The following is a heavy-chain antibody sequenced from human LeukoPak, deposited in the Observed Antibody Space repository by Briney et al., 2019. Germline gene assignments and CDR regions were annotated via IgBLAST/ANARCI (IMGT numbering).Heavy chain of an antibody. CDR1: GGSLSTTSW. D-gene: IGHD6-19*01. Sequence: SGTLSLTCAVSGGSLSTTSWWVWLRQPPGKGLEWIGEVYHSGGGNKNYNPSLKSRATISIDTSRNQFSLNLRSVTAADTAVYFCARDNPRTTGYSSGWYYWGQGTLVTVSS. J-gene: IGHJ4*02. CDR3: ARDNPRTTGYSSGWYY. V-gene: IGHV4-4*02. CDR2: VYHSGGGNK.